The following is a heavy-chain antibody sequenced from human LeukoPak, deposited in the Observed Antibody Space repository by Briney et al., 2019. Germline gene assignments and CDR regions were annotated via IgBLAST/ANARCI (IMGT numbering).Heavy chain of an antibody. CDR3: ARNTPSLSTNGMDV. D-gene: IGHD3-3*02. J-gene: IGHJ6*02. CDR1: GFTFSRYS. CDR2: ISGGGTST. Sequence: GGSLRLSGAVSGFTFSRYSMNWVRQAPGKGLEWVSVISGGGTSTFYADSVKGRFTISRDNAKNSLYLQMDSLRAEDTAVYYCARNTPSLSTNGMDVWGQGTAVTVSS. V-gene: IGHV3-21*01.